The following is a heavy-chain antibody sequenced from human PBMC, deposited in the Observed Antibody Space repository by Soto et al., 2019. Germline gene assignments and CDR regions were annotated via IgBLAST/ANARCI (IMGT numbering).Heavy chain of an antibody. J-gene: IGHJ4*02. V-gene: IGHV1-2*02. CDR1: GYTFTGYY. CDR3: ARAIAPRPDLTFDY. Sequence: GASVKVSCKASGYTFTGYYMHWVRQAPGQGLEWMGWINPNSGGTNYAQKFQGRVTMTRDTSISTAYMELSRLRSDDTAVYYCARAIAPRPDLTFDYWGQGTLVTVSS. D-gene: IGHD6-6*01. CDR2: INPNSGGT.